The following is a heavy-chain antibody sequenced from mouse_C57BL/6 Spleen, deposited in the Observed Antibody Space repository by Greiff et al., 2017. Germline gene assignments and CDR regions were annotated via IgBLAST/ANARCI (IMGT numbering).Heavy chain of an antibody. J-gene: IGHJ2*01. CDR3: ARSGHYYYFDY. CDR1: GYTFTSYW. Sequence: QVQLQQPGAELVMPGASVKLSCKASGYTFTSYWMHWVKQRPGQGLEWIGEIDPSDSYTNYNQKFKGKSTLTVDKSSSTAYMQLSSLTSEDSAVYYCARSGHYYYFDYWGQGTTLTVSS. V-gene: IGHV1-69*01. CDR2: IDPSDSYT. D-gene: IGHD3-2*02.